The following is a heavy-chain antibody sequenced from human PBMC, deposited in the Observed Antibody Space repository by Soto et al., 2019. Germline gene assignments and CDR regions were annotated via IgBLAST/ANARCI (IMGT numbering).Heavy chain of an antibody. V-gene: IGHV3-11*06. Sequence: LRLSCEGSGFTFSDYYMSWIRQAPGKGLEWISYSSNGGTFTKYADSVKGRFSISRDNTKNLLFLQMNSLRAEDTALYYCARSGDNYNLLDYWGQGTPVTVSP. J-gene: IGHJ4*02. CDR3: ARSGDNYNLLDY. D-gene: IGHD1-1*01. CDR1: GFTFSDYY. CDR2: SSNGGTFT.